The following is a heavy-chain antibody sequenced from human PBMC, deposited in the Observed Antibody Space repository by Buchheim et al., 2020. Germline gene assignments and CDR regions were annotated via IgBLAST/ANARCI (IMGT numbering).Heavy chain of an antibody. Sequence: QVQLVQSGAEVKKPGASVKVSCRASGYTFTSYDINWVRQAPGQGLEWMGWMNPKSGNTDTAQRFQGRVALTRETSKTTAYMELSSLGSDDTATYYCTRGPADMTKSWFAPWGQGTL. CDR1: GYTFTSYD. CDR2: MNPKSGNT. J-gene: IGHJ5*02. D-gene: IGHD2-2*01. V-gene: IGHV1-8*01. CDR3: TRGPADMTKSWFAP.